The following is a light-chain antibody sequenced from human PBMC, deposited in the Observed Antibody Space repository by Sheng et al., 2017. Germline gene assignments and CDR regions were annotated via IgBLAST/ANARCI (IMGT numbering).Light chain of an antibody. V-gene: IGKV3-20*01. CDR3: QHYGSSPRT. CDR2: GAS. Sequence: TVLTQSPGTLSVSPGQRATLSCRASQSVSNNLAWYQQKPGQAPRLLIYGASSRATGIPDRFSGSGSGTDFTLTISRLEPEDFAVYYCQHYGSSPRTFGQGTKVEIK. CDR1: QSVSNN. J-gene: IGKJ1*01.